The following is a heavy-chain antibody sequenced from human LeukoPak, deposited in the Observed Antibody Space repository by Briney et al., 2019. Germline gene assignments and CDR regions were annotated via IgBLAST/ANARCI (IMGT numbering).Heavy chain of an antibody. CDR2: ISSSSSYI. D-gene: IGHD2-2*01. J-gene: IGHJ4*02. Sequence: GGSLRLSCAASGFTFSSYSMNWVRQAPGKGLEWVSSISSSSSYIYYADSVKGRFTISRDNAKNSLYLQMNSPRAEDTAVYYCATMGVAKPAALWGNDYWGQGTLVTVSS. CDR3: ATMGVAKPAALWGNDY. CDR1: GFTFSSYS. V-gene: IGHV3-21*01.